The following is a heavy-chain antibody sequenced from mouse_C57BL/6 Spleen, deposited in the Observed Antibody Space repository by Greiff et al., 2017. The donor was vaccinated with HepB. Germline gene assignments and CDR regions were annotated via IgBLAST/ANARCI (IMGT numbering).Heavy chain of an antibody. CDR1: GYTFTSYW. J-gene: IGHJ3*01. V-gene: IGHV1-55*01. D-gene: IGHD1-3*01. CDR3: GRDSYGSSLAAWFAY. CDR2: IYPGSGST. Sequence: QVQLQQPGAELVKPGASVKMSCKASGYTFTSYWITWVKQRPGQGLEWIGDIYPGSGSTNYNKKFKSKATLTVDTSSSTAYMQLSSLTSEDSAVYYCGRDSYGSSLAAWFAYWGQGTLVTVSA.